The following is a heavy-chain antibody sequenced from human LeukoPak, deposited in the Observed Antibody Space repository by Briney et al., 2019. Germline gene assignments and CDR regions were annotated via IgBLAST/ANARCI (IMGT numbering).Heavy chain of an antibody. CDR3: ARVRHDPLEYYYYIDV. CDR1: GDSLSRYY. Sequence: PSETLSLTCAVYGDSLSRYYWTWIRQPPGKGLEWLGEINPSGSPDYNPSLKSRVTISVDTSKNQFSLRLTSVTAADTAVYHCARVRHDPLEYYYYIDVWGKGTTVTVSS. J-gene: IGHJ6*03. V-gene: IGHV4-34*01. D-gene: IGHD2/OR15-2a*01. CDR2: INPSGSP.